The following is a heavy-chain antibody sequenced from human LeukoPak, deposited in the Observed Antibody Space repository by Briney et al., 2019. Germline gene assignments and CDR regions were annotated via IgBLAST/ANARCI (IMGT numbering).Heavy chain of an antibody. V-gene: IGHV4-4*07. CDR3: ARGLPYSSGWPSDY. D-gene: IGHD6-19*01. J-gene: IGHJ4*02. CDR1: GDSISTYY. Sequence: SETLSLTCSVSGDSISTYYWRWIRQPAGKGLEWIGRIYSSGSSNYNPSLRSRVTMSVDTSKNQFSLRLSSVTAADTAMYYCARGLPYSSGWPSDYWGQGTLVTVSS. CDR2: IYSSGSS.